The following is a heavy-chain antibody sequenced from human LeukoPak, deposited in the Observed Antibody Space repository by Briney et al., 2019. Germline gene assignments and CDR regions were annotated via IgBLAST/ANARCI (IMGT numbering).Heavy chain of an antibody. CDR3: AKEAVTYSGIGLDY. CDR2: IYPGDSDA. V-gene: IGHV5-51*01. J-gene: IGHJ4*02. D-gene: IGHD3-10*01. Sequence: GESLKISCKASGYIFSNYWIGWVRQTPGKGLEWMGIIYPGDSDARYSPSFQGQVTISADKSINTPYLQWNSLKASDTAIYYCAKEAVTYSGIGLDYWGQGTLVTVSS. CDR1: GYIFSNYW.